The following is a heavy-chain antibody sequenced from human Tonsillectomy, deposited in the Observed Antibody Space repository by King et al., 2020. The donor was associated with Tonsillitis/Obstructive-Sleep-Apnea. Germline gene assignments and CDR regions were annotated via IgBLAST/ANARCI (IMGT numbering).Heavy chain of an antibody. J-gene: IGHJ4*02. CDR1: GDSIGSSSYY. Sequence: QLQESGPGLVKPSETLSLTCTVSGDSIGSSSYYWGWIRQPPGKGLEWIGSIYYSGTIYHNAPLKSRVTLSVDTSKNQFSLNLTSVTAADTAVYYCATHRGYSRSPYYFHSWGPGTLVAVSS. D-gene: IGHD6-6*01. CDR2: IYYSGTI. CDR3: ATHRGYSRSPYYFHS. V-gene: IGHV4-39*01.